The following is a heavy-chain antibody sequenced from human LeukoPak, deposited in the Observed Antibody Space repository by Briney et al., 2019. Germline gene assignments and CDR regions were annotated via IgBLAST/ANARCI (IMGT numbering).Heavy chain of an antibody. V-gene: IGHV1-18*04. CDR3: ARAQYCSRGNCYDLDY. D-gene: IGHD2-15*01. Sequence: GASVKVSCKASGYTFTSYYMHWVRQAPGQGLEWMGWISANNPNTDYAPKFQGRVTMTTDTSTSTAYMELRSLRSDDTAVFYRARAQYCSRGNCYDLDYWGQGTLVTVSS. CDR2: ISANNPNT. J-gene: IGHJ4*02. CDR1: GYTFTSYY.